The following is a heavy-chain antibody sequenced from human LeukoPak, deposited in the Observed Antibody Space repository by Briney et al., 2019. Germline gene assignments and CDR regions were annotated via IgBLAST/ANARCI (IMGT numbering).Heavy chain of an antibody. CDR3: ARQYHYDSSGYPYAFEI. D-gene: IGHD3-22*01. Sequence: GESLKISCKGSGYRLASYWISWVRQIPGKGLEWMGRIDPSDSHTNYSPSFQGHVTISGDKSISTAYLQWSSLKASDTAMYYCARQYHYDSSGYPYAFEIWGQGTMVTVSS. V-gene: IGHV5-10-1*01. J-gene: IGHJ3*02. CDR1: GYRLASYW. CDR2: IDPSDSHT.